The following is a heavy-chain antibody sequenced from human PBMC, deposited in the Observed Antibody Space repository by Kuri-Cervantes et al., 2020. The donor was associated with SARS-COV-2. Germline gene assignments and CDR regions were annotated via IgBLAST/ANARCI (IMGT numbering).Heavy chain of an antibody. CDR1: GGSISSYY. CDR2: IYYSGST. D-gene: IGHD3-3*01. Sequence: SETLSLTCTVSGGSISSYYWSWIRQPPGKGLEWIGYIYYSGSTNYNPSLKSRVTISVDTSKNQFSRKLSSVTAADTAVYYCARGSNYDFWSGYSTFDYWGQGTLVTVSS. J-gene: IGHJ4*02. V-gene: IGHV4-59*01. CDR3: ARGSNYDFWSGYSTFDY.